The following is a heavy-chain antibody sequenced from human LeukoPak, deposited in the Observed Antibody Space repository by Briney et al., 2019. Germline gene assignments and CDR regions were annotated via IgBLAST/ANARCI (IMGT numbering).Heavy chain of an antibody. V-gene: IGHV3-30*02. J-gene: IGHJ4*02. CDR3: AKDSLLRGYSSSWRFDY. Sequence: GGSLRLSCAASGFTFSSYGMHWVRQAPGKGLEWAAFIRYDGSNKYYADSVKGRFTISRDNSKNTLYLQMNSLRAEDTAVYYCAKDSLLRGYSSSWRFDYWGQGTLVTVSS. CDR2: IRYDGSNK. D-gene: IGHD6-13*01. CDR1: GFTFSSYG.